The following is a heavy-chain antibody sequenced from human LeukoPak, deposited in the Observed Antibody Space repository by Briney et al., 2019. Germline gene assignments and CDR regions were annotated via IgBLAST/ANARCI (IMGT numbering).Heavy chain of an antibody. CDR2: ISGSDDNT. Sequence: AGGSLRLSCAASGFIFNNYAMSWVRQAPGKGLEWVSAISGSDDNTYYADSVRGRFTISRDNSKNTLYLQMNSLRAEDTAIYFCAKSRSGVSSCYNYWGQGTLVTVSS. J-gene: IGHJ4*02. V-gene: IGHV3-23*01. D-gene: IGHD2-15*01. CDR3: AKSRSGVSSCYNY. CDR1: GFIFNNYA.